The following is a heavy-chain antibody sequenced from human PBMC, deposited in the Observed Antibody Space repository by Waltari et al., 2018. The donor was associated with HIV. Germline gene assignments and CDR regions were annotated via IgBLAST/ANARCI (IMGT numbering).Heavy chain of an antibody. Sequence: QVQLVESGGGVVQPGRSLRLSCATSGFTLSSYGMHWVRQAPGKGLEWVTVIWYDGSKKYYADSVKGRFTISRDNSKNTLYLQMNSLRIEDTAVYYCARKYSSSWGAPLDYWGQGTLVTVSS. V-gene: IGHV3-33*01. D-gene: IGHD6-13*01. CDR3: ARKYSSSWGAPLDY. J-gene: IGHJ4*02. CDR2: IWYDGSKK. CDR1: GFTLSSYG.